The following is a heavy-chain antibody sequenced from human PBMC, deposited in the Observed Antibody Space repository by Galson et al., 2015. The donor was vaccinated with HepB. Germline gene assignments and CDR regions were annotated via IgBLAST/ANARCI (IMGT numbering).Heavy chain of an antibody. CDR3: ARRGRPRGFDALDI. J-gene: IGHJ3*02. V-gene: IGHV4-59*08. CDR1: GGSISSYY. Sequence: QVQLQESGPGLVKPSETLSLTCTVSGGSISSYYWSWIRQPPGKGLEWIGYIYYSGSTNYNPSLKSRVTIAVDTSKNQFSLKLSSVTAADTAVYYCARRGRPRGFDALDIWGQGTMVTVSS. CDR2: IYYSGST. D-gene: IGHD1-14*01.